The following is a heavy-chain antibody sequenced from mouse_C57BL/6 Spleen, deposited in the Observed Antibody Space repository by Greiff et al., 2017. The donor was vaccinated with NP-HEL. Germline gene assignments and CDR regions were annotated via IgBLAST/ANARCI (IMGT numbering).Heavy chain of an antibody. CDR3: ARGSDYYGSSYYAMDY. D-gene: IGHD1-1*01. CDR2: INPNNGGT. CDR1: GYTFTDYY. V-gene: IGHV1-26*01. J-gene: IGHJ4*01. Sequence: VQLQQSGPELVKPGASVKISCKASGYTFTDYYMNWVKQSHGKSLEWIGDINPNNGGTSYNQKFKGKATLTVDKSSSTAYMELRSLTSEDSAVYYCARGSDYYGSSYYAMDYWGQGTSVTVSS.